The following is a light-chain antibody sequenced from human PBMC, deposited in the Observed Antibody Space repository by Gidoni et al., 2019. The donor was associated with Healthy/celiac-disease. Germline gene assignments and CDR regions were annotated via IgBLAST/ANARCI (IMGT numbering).Light chain of an antibody. J-gene: IGKJ4*01. V-gene: IGKV1-39*01. CDR2: VAS. Sequence: DIQMTQSPSSLSASVGDSVTITCRASQSISSYLNWYQQKPGKAPTLLIYVASRLQSGVPSRFSGSGSGTDFTITISSLQPEDFATYYCQQSYSTLALTFGGGTKVEIK. CDR3: QQSYSTLALT. CDR1: QSISSY.